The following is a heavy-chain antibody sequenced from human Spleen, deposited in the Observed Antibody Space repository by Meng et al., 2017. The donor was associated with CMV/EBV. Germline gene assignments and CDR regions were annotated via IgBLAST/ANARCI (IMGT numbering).Heavy chain of an antibody. J-gene: IGHJ5*02. V-gene: IGHV1-69*10. CDR2: IIPVLGIA. CDR3: ARLISAGTRVAGADP. D-gene: IGHD1-7*01. CDR1: AGTFGTDG. Sequence: SAGTFGTDGVGWVRQAPGQGLEWMGGIIPVLGIANTAQQLQDRLTITADKSANIVYMDLSSLRSEDTAMYYCARLISAGTRVAGADPWGQGTLVTVSS.